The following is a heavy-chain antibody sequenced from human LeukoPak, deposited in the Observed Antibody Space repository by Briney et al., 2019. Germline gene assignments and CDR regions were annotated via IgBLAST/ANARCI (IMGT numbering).Heavy chain of an antibody. CDR3: GGFGYEAAVDL. V-gene: IGHV3-7*01. J-gene: IGHJ4*02. CDR2: IKPDESET. Sequence: PGGSLRLSCAASGLTFNTYWMTWVRQAPGKGLEWVANIKPDESETYYVDTVKGRLTISRDNAKNLLYLQMNSLRGEDTAVYYCGGFGYEAAVDLWGQGTLVTVSS. D-gene: IGHD6-13*01. CDR1: GLTFNTYW.